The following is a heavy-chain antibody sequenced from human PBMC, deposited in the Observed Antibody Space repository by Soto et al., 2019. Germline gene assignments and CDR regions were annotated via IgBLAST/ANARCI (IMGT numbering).Heavy chain of an antibody. CDR2: INSNSGGT. CDR3: ARETPPLHSQSFDH. V-gene: IGHV1-2*02. D-gene: IGHD2-15*01. CDR1: GYNFIGYF. J-gene: IGHJ4*02. Sequence: ASVKVSCKASGYNFIGYFIHWVRQAPGQGPEWMGWINSNSGGTMYAEKFQGRVTMTRDASIRVVYLELSGLTSDDTAVYYCARETPPLHSQSFDHWGQGALVTVSS.